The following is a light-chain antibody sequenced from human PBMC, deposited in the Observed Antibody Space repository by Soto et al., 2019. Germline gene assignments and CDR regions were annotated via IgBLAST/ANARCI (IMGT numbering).Light chain of an antibody. J-gene: IGKJ1*01. CDR1: QRISSN. Sequence: EIVMTQAPTLLSVSPGERATLSCRASQRISSNLAWYQQKPGQAPRLLIYLASNRAAGVPARFSGSGSGTDFTLTISDVEPEDFAVYYCHQRQSWPRTFGQGTKVDIK. CDR2: LAS. V-gene: IGKV3-11*01. CDR3: HQRQSWPRT.